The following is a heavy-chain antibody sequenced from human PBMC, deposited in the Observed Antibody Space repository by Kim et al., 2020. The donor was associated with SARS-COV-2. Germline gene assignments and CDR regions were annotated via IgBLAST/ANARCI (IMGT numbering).Heavy chain of an antibody. D-gene: IGHD1-20*01. CDR1: GGSIRSSSHY. V-gene: IGHV4-39*01. CDR3: ASLRMTGDGGRGICDY. Sequence: SETLSLTCTVSGGSIRSSSHYWGWIRQPPGKRLEWIGSGDYGGSASYHPSLESRVTISLDTSKNQFSLKLTAVSAADTAVYYCASLRMTGDGGRGICDYWGQGXLVTVSS. CDR2: GDYGGSA. J-gene: IGHJ4*02.